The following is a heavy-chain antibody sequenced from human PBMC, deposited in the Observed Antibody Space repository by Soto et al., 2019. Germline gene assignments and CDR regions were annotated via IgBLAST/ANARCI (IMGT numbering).Heavy chain of an antibody. CDR1: GGSISSYY. D-gene: IGHD2-15*01. CDR3: ARLRCSGGSCYSERDNWFDP. CDR2: IYYSGST. Sequence: QVQLQESGPGLVKPSETLSLTCTVSGGSISSYYWSWIRQPPGKGLEWIGYIYYSGSTNYKPSLKSRVTISVDTSKDQFSLKLSSVTAADTAVYYCARLRCSGGSCYSERDNWFDPWGQGTLVTVSS. J-gene: IGHJ5*02. V-gene: IGHV4-59*08.